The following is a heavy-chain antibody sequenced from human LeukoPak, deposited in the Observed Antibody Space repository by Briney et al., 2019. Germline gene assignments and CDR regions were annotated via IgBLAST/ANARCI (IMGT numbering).Heavy chain of an antibody. V-gene: IGHV1-18*01. CDR2: ISGYQGST. Sequence: ASVKVSCKASGYTSTNYGITWVRQSPGHRLEWMGWISGYQGSTKYAQNFQARVTMTIDTSTRTAYTDLRSLRSADTAIYFCARSDLGTIAAGPFNSWGQGTLVAVSS. CDR3: ARSDLGTIAAGPFNS. CDR1: GYTSTNYG. J-gene: IGHJ5*02. D-gene: IGHD5-24*01.